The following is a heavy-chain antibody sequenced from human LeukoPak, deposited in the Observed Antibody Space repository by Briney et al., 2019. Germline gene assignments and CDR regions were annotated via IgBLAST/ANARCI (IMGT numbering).Heavy chain of an antibody. Sequence: SETLSLTCTVSGYSISSGYYWGWIRQPPGKGLEWIGSIYHSGSTYYNPSIKSRVTISVDTSKNQFSLKLSSVTAADTAVYYCARRVFPDYFDYWGQGTLVTVSS. CDR1: GYSISSGYY. J-gene: IGHJ4*02. V-gene: IGHV4-38-2*02. CDR3: ARRVFPDYFDY. D-gene: IGHD6-13*01. CDR2: IYHSGST.